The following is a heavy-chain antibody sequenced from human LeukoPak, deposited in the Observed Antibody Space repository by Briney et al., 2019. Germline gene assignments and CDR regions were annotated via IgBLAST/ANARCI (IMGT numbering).Heavy chain of an antibody. Sequence: ASMKVSCKASGYTFTSYGISWVRQAPGQGLEWMGIINPGVSTTSYAQKFQGRVTMTRDTSTSTVYMDLSSLKSEDTAVYYCARVDDFWSGDYWGQGTLVIVSS. CDR2: INPGVSTT. J-gene: IGHJ4*02. CDR1: GYTFTSYG. CDR3: ARVDDFWSGDY. V-gene: IGHV1-46*01. D-gene: IGHD3-3*01.